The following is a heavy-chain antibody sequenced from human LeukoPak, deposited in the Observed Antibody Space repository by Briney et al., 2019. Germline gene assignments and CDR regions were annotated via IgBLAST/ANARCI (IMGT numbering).Heavy chain of an antibody. CDR3: ARQVVAKGGFDY. D-gene: IGHD2-15*01. CDR1: GGSISSGDYY. V-gene: IGHV4-30-4*01. CDR2: IYYSGST. Sequence: PSETLSLTCTVSGGSISSGDYYWSWIRQPPGKGLEWIGYIYYSGSTYYNPSLKSRVTISVDTSKNQFSLKLSSVTAADTAVYYCARQVVAKGGFDYWGQGTLVTVSS. J-gene: IGHJ4*02.